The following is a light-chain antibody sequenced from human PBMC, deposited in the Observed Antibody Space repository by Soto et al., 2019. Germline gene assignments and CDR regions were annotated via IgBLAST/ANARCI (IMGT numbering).Light chain of an antibody. J-gene: IGKJ5*01. Sequence: DIQLTQSPSFLSASVGDRVTITCRPSQDISYYLAWYQQKPGKAPNLLIYAASTLQSGVASRFSGSGSVTDFTLAITGLQPEDFATYFCQQLNSYPITFGQGTRLEIK. CDR3: QQLNSYPIT. CDR1: QDISYY. V-gene: IGKV1-9*01. CDR2: AAS.